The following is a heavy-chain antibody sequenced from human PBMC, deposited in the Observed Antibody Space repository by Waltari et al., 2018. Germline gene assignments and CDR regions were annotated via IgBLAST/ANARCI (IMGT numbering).Heavy chain of an antibody. CDR2: FDPEDGET. CDR1: GGTFSSYA. D-gene: IGHD1-26*01. CDR3: ATVAREWELPGAFDI. Sequence: QVQLVQSGAEVKKPGSSVKVSCKASGGTFSSYAISWVRQAPGQGLEWMGGFDPEDGETIYAQKFQGRVTMTEDTSTDTAYMELSSLRSEDTAVYYCATVAREWELPGAFDIWGQGTMVTVSS. V-gene: IGHV1-24*01. J-gene: IGHJ3*02.